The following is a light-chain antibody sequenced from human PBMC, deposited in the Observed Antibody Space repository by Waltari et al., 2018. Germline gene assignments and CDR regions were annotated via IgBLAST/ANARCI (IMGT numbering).Light chain of an antibody. CDR1: SSDVGSYNL. J-gene: IGLJ3*02. Sequence: QSALTQPASVSGSPGQSITISCTGTSSDVGSYNLVSWYQQHPGKAPKLMIYEGSKRRSGVSNRFSGSKSGNTASLTISGLQAEDEADYYCCSYAGSSTPVFGGGTKLTVL. V-gene: IGLV2-23*01. CDR3: CSYAGSSTPV. CDR2: EGS.